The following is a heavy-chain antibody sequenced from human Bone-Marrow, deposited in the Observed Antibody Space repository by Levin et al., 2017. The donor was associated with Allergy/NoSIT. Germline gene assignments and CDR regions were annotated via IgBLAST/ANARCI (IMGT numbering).Heavy chain of an antibody. CDR2: IYWNDDN. D-gene: IGHD3-3*01. CDR3: AHVYYHFGYAMDV. CDR1: GVSLRTTGVG. J-gene: IGHJ6*02. V-gene: IGHV2-5*01. Sequence: SGPTLVKPKQTLTLTCTFSGVSLRTTGVGVSWIRQPPGKALEWLPVIYWNDDNRYSPPLESRHTILTDTSNHQVVLTLTNVDPVDSGTSYGAHVYYHFGYAMDVWGQGTTVTVSS.